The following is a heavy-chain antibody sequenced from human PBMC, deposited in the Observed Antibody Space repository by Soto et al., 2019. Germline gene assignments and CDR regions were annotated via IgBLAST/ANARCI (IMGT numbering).Heavy chain of an antibody. CDR3: ARGIGVDSWFDP. CDR2: INPSGGCI. D-gene: IGHD3-22*01. J-gene: IGHJ5*02. V-gene: IGHV1-46*04. Sequence: QVQLVQSGAEVKKSGASVKVSCKASGYTFTNYYMHWVRQAPGQGLEWMGIINPSGGCITYAQKLQGRVTMTRDTSASTVYMELRSLRYDDAAVYYCARGIGVDSWFDPWGQGTLVTVSS. CDR1: GYTFTNYY.